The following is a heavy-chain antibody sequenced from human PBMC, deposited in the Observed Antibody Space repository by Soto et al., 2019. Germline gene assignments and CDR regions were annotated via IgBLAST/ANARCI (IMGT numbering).Heavy chain of an antibody. V-gene: IGHV1-69*12. J-gene: IGHJ4*02. Sequence: QVQLVQSGAEVKKPESSVKVSCKAPGVTFSTYAISWVRQAPGQGLEWMGGIIPMFGTANYAQRFQDRVTITAYESTNTVYMELSSLRSEDTAVYFCASGIQLWLRRINNGYSGWGQGTLVTVSS. D-gene: IGHD5-18*01. CDR1: GVTFSTYA. CDR3: ASGIQLWLRRINNGYSG. CDR2: IIPMFGTA.